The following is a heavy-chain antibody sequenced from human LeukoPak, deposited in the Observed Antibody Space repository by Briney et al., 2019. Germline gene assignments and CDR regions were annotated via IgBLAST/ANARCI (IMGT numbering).Heavy chain of an antibody. Sequence: MPSETLSLTCAVYGGSFSGYYWSWIRQPPGKGLEWIGEINHSGSTNYNPSLKSRVTISVDTSKNQFSLKLSSVTAADTAVYYCATPTGDSSGYYFDYWGQGTLVTVSS. CDR1: GGSFSGYY. CDR2: INHSGST. CDR3: ATPTGDSSGYYFDY. D-gene: IGHD3-22*01. J-gene: IGHJ4*02. V-gene: IGHV4-34*01.